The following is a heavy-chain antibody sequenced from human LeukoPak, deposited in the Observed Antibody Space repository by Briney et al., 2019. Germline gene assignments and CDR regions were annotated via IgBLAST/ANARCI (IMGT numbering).Heavy chain of an antibody. J-gene: IGHJ4*02. D-gene: IGHD4-23*01. CDR1: GFPFSGFG. Sequence: GKSLRLSCAASGFPFSGFGMHWVRQAPGKGPEWVADIWYDGSNKYYADSVKGRFTISRDNPKNTLYVQMNSLRAEDTAVYYCARGRGADYGGNSGYFDYWGQGTLVTVSS. CDR2: IWYDGSNK. V-gene: IGHV3-33*01. CDR3: ARGRGADYGGNSGYFDY.